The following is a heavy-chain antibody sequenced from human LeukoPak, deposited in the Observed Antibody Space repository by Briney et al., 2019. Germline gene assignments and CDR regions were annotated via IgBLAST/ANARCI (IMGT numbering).Heavy chain of an antibody. CDR2: ISQSGNI. CDR3: ARSPLAFYDSSGYPRVWFDP. CDR1: GDSISSGCYS. Sequence: SETLSLTCTVSGDSISSGCYSWSWIRQPPGKGLEWIGYIYHIGYISQSGNIYQNPSLKSRVTISLDTSRNQFSLKLSSVTAADTAVYYCARSPLAFYDSSGYPRVWFDPWGQGTLVTVSS. J-gene: IGHJ5*02. D-gene: IGHD3-22*01. V-gene: IGHV4-30-2*01.